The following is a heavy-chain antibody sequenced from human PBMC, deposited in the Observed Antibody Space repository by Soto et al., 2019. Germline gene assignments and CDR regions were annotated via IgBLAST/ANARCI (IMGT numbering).Heavy chain of an antibody. Sequence: SETLSLTCTVSGGSISSSSYYWGWIRQPPGKGLEWIGSIYYSGSTYYNPSLKSRVTISVDTSKNQFSLKLSSVTAADTAVYYCARQYDNYYYYYMDVWGKGTTVTVSS. V-gene: IGHV4-39*01. CDR2: IYYSGST. J-gene: IGHJ6*03. CDR3: ARQYDNYYYYYMDV. D-gene: IGHD3-9*01. CDR1: GGSISSSSYY.